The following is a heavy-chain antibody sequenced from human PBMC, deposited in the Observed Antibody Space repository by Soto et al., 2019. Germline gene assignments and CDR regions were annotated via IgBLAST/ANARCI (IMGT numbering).Heavy chain of an antibody. J-gene: IGHJ4*02. CDR2: ISPNGQGI. Sequence: PGGSLRLSCAASGFTLSSYGMSWVRQAPGKGLEWVSAISPNGQGIYYADSVRGRFTISRDTLKNTVFLHMDSLRAEDTAVYYCAKDRNYPRDCFHYWGQGTLVTVSS. D-gene: IGHD1-7*01. CDR1: GFTLSSYG. V-gene: IGHV3-23*01. CDR3: AKDRNYPRDCFHY.